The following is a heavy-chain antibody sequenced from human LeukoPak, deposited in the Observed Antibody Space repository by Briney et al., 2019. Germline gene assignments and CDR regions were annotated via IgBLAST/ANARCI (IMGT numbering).Heavy chain of an antibody. CDR2: INHSGST. V-gene: IGHV4-34*01. D-gene: IGHD6-19*01. CDR1: GGSFSGYY. J-gene: IGHJ1*01. Sequence: SETLSLTCAVYGGSFSGYYWSWIRQPPGKGLEWIGEINHSGSTNYNPSLKSRVTISVDTSKNQFSLKLSSVTAADTAVYYCASGEQWLVGHFQHWGQGTLVTVSS. CDR3: ASGEQWLVGHFQH.